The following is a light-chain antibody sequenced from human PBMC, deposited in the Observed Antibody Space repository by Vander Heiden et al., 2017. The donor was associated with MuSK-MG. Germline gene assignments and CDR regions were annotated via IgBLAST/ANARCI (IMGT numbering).Light chain of an antibody. CDR2: DAS. CDR1: QDISNY. CDR3: QQYVNH. Sequence: DIQMTQSPSSLSASVGDRVTITCQASQDISNYLNWYQQKPGKAPKLLIYDASNLETGVPSRFSGSGSGTDFTFTISSLQPEDIATYYCQQYVNHFGGGTKVEIK. J-gene: IGKJ4*01. V-gene: IGKV1-33*01.